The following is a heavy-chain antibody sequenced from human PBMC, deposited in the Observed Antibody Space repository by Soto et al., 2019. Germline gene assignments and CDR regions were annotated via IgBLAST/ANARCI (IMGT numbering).Heavy chain of an antibody. V-gene: IGHV1-3*01. J-gene: IGHJ4*02. CDR3: AESIGVDTALDY. D-gene: IGHD2-21*01. Sequence: ASVKVSCKASGYTFTSYAMHWVRQAPGQRLEWMGWINAGNGNTKYSQKFQGRVTITRDTSASTAYMELSSLRSEDTAVYYCAESIGVDTALDYWGQGTLVTVSS. CDR1: GYTFTSYA. CDR2: INAGNGNT.